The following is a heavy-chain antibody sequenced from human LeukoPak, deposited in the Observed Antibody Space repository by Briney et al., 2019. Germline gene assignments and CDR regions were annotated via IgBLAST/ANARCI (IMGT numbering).Heavy chain of an antibody. J-gene: IGHJ4*02. Sequence: SETLSLTCTVSGGSISSYYWSWIRQPPGKGLEWIGYIYYGGSTNYNPSLKSRVTISVDTSKNQFSLKLSSVTAADTAVYYCAASYYRRHFDYWGQGTLVTVSS. CDR1: GGSISSYY. D-gene: IGHD3-10*01. CDR2: IYYGGST. CDR3: AASYYRRHFDY. V-gene: IGHV4-59*01.